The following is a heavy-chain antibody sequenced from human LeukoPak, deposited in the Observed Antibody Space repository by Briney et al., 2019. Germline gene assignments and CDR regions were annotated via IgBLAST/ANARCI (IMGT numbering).Heavy chain of an antibody. CDR2: MNPNSGNT. CDR3: ARAHDYALGY. CDR1: GGTFSSYD. J-gene: IGHJ4*02. V-gene: IGHV1-8*03. D-gene: IGHD5-12*01. Sequence: ASVKVSCKASGGTFSSYDINWVRQATGQGLEWMGWMNPNSGNTGYAQKFQGRVTITRNTSISTAYMELSSLRSEDTAVYYCARAHDYALGYWGQGTLVTVSS.